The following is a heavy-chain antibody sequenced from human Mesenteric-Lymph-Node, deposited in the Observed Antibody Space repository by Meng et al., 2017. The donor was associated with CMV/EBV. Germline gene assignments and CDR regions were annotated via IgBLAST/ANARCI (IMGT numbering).Heavy chain of an antibody. CDR2: INWNSASI. J-gene: IGHJ3*02. V-gene: IGHV3-9*01. CDR3: AKDLDYGGVTDGLDM. CDR1: GFTFSNYD. D-gene: IGHD4-17*01. Sequence: SLKISCAASGFTFSNYDMNWVRQAPGKGLEWVSGINWNSASIDYADSVKGRFTISRDNAKNSVYLQMDSLRAEDTALYYCAKDLDYGGVTDGLDMWGQGTMVTVSS.